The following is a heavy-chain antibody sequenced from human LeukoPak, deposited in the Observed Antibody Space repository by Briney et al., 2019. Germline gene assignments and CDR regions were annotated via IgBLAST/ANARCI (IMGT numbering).Heavy chain of an antibody. Sequence: PGGSLRLSCAASGFTVSSNYMSWVRQAPGKGLEWVSVIYSGGSTYYADSVKGRFTISRDNSKNTLYLQMNSLRAEDTAVYYCARGPAYYYDSSGYSLDYWGQGTLVTVSS. CDR1: GFTVSSNY. J-gene: IGHJ4*02. CDR2: IYSGGST. D-gene: IGHD3-22*01. V-gene: IGHV3-53*01. CDR3: ARGPAYYYDSSGYSLDY.